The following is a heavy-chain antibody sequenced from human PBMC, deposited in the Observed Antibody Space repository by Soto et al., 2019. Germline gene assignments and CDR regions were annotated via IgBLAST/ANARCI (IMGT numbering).Heavy chain of an antibody. V-gene: IGHV1-8*02. D-gene: IGHD1-1*01. J-gene: IGHJ6*02. Sequence: ASVKVYCNASGYDFTAYDINWVRQASGQGLEWIGWMNLINGATGSARRFQGRVSMTSNTATGTADLELTSLRSDDSAVYYCGRAPRRGERAGATHDDYVMDVGGQGTTVTVSS. CDR1: GYDFTAYD. CDR3: GRAPRRGERAGATHDDYVMDV. CDR2: MNLINGAT.